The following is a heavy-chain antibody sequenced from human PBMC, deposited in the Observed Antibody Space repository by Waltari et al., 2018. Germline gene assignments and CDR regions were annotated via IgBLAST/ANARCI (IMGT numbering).Heavy chain of an antibody. Sequence: QVQLVESGGGVVQPGRSLRLSCAASGFTFSSYGMHWVRQAPGKGLEWVAVIWYDGSNKYYADSVKGRFTISRDNSKNTLYLQMNSLRAEDTAVYYCARAPSTNYYDSSGYYAFDYWGQGTLVTVSS. D-gene: IGHD3-22*01. V-gene: IGHV3-33*01. CDR2: IWYDGSNK. CDR1: GFTFSSYG. CDR3: ARAPSTNYYDSSGYYAFDY. J-gene: IGHJ4*02.